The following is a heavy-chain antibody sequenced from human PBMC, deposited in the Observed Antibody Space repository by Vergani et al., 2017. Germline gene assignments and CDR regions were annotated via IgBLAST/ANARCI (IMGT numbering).Heavy chain of an antibody. V-gene: IGHV1-69*12. CDR3: SSSGPYCSSGSFYNY. CDR1: GGTFSSYA. Sequence: QVKLVQSGAEVKKPGSSVKVSCKASGGTFSSYAISWVRQAPGQGLEWMGGIIPIFGTANYAQKFQGRVTITADESTSTAYMELSSRVSEDTAVYYCSSSGPYCSSGSFYNYWGQGTLVTVSS. CDR2: IIPIFGTA. D-gene: IGHD2-15*01. J-gene: IGHJ4*02.